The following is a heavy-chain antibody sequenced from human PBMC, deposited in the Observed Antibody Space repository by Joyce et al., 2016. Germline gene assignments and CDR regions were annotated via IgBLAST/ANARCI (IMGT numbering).Heavy chain of an antibody. J-gene: IGHJ5*02. Sequence: QVTLRESGPALVKPTQTLTLTCTFSGFSLSTSGMCVSWIRQPPGKALEWLARIDWEDDKYYSTSLKTRLTISKDTSKNQVVLTMTNMDPVDTATYYCARTHSMGGWFDPWGQGTLVTVSS. CDR1: GFSLSTSGMC. CDR2: IDWEDDK. CDR3: ARTHSMGGWFDP. D-gene: IGHD1-26*01. V-gene: IGHV2-70*15.